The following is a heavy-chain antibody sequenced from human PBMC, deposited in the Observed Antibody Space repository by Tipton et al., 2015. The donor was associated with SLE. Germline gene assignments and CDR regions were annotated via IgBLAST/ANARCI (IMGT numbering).Heavy chain of an antibody. CDR3: ARGAPREKEYYYYYMDV. J-gene: IGHJ6*03. CDR2: IYYSGST. V-gene: IGHV4-59*01. Sequence: TLSLTCTVSGGSISPFYWSWIRRPPGKGLEWIGYIYYSGSTNYNPSLKSRVTISVDTSKNQFSLKLSSVTAADTAVYYCARGAPREKEYYYYYMDVWGKGTTVTVSS. CDR1: GGSISPFY.